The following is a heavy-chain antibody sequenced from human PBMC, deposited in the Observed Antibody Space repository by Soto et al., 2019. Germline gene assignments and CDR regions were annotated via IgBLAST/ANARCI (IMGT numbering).Heavy chain of an antibody. CDR1: GFTFGDYA. CDR3: TRTWIQLCAFDY. D-gene: IGHD5-18*01. CDR2: IRSKAYGGTT. Sequence: PGGSLRLSCTASGFTFGDYAMSWFRQAPGKGLEWVGFIRSKAYGGTTEYAASVKGRFTISRDDSNSMGYLQMTSLKTEDTDVYYCTRTWIQLCAFDYWGQGTLVTVSS. J-gene: IGHJ4*02. V-gene: IGHV3-49*03.